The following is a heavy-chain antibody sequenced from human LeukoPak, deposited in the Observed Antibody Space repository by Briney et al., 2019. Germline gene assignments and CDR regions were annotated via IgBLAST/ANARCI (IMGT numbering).Heavy chain of an antibody. CDR2: INHSGST. Sequence: ASETLSLTCAVYGGSFSGYYWSWIRQPPGKGLEWIGEINHSGSTNYNPSLKSRVTISVDTSKNQFSLKLSSVTAADTAVYYCARAKYYDILTGYYTKRYYYYYGMDVWGQGTTVTVSS. CDR3: ARAKYYDILTGYYTKRYYYYYGMDV. J-gene: IGHJ6*02. V-gene: IGHV4-34*01. D-gene: IGHD3-9*01. CDR1: GGSFSGYY.